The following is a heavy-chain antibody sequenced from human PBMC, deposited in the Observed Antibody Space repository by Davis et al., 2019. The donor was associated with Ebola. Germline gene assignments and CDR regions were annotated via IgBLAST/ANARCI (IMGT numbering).Heavy chain of an antibody. V-gene: IGHV3-9*01. CDR3: ARGHYGMDL. CDR1: GFTFDNYA. J-gene: IGHJ6*04. Sequence: GGSLRLSCAASGFTFDNYAMHWVRQAPGKGLEWVSGISWNSGSRGYADSVKGRFTISRDNAKNSLYLQMNSLRVEDTAVYYCARGHYGMDLWGKGTTVTVSS. CDR2: ISWNSGSR.